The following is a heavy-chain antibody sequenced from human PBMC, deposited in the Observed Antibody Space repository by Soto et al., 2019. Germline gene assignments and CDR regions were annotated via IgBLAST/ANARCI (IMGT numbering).Heavy chain of an antibody. J-gene: IGHJ4*02. CDR2: IYPSDSDT. V-gene: IGHV5-51*01. CDR1: GYNFAGYW. CDR3: ARGGVSTRTFDY. Sequence: PGESLKISCKGSGYNFAGYWIAWVRQMPGKGLELMGIIYPSDSDTRYRPSFQGQVTVSADKSISSAYLQWSSLRASDTAMYYCARGGVSTRTFDYWGQGTPVTVSS. D-gene: IGHD3-3*01.